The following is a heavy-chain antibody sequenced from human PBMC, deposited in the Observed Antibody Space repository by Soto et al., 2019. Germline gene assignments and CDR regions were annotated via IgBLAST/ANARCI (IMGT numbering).Heavy chain of an antibody. CDR2: IYYSGHT. J-gene: IGHJ5*02. Sequence: QLQLQESGPGLVKPSETLSLTCNVSGGSISSSSYYWGWIRQPPGKGLEWIASIYYSGHTYYNPSIKSRVTISVDTSKNQFSLKLSSVTAADTAVYYCAMSLWFGNTPNWFDPWGQGTLVTVSS. CDR1: GGSISSSSYY. V-gene: IGHV4-39*01. CDR3: AMSLWFGNTPNWFDP. D-gene: IGHD3-10*01.